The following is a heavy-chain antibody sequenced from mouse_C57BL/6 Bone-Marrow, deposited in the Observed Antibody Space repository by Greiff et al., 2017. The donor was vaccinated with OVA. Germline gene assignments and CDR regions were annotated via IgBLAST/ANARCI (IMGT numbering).Heavy chain of an antibody. V-gene: IGHV1-80*01. J-gene: IGHJ3*01. Sequence: QVTLKVSGAELVKPGASVKISCKASGYAFSSYWMNWVKQRPGKGLEWIGQIYPGDGDTNYNGKFKGKATLTADKSSSTAYMQLSSLTSEDSAVYFCARVDSSGSFAYWGQGTLVTVSA. CDR1: GYAFSSYW. CDR3: ARVDSSGSFAY. D-gene: IGHD3-2*02. CDR2: IYPGDGDT.